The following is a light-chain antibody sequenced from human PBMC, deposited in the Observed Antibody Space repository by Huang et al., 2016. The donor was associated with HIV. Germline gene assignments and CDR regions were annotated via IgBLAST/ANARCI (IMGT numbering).Light chain of an antibody. CDR2: GAS. CDR1: QSVSSN. J-gene: IGKJ2*01. CDR3: QQYNDWPPVYT. Sequence: EIVMTQSPATLSVSPGERATLSCRASQSVSSNLAWYQQKPGQAPRLLIYGASTRVTGIPARVSGSGSGTEFTLTINSLQSEDFAVYYCQQYNDWPPVYTFGQGTKLEIK. V-gene: IGKV3-15*01.